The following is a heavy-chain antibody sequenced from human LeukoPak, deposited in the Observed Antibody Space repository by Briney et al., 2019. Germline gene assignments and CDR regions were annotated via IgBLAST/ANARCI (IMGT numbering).Heavy chain of an antibody. Sequence: GGSLRLSCAASGFIFSSYSMNWVRQAPGKGLEWVSSISATGNYIYYADSVKGRFTISRDNAKNLLYLQMNSLRAEDTAVYYCARDRSGYTFDDWGQGTLVTVSS. V-gene: IGHV3-21*01. CDR3: ARDRSGYTFDD. CDR1: GFIFSSYS. J-gene: IGHJ4*02. CDR2: ISATGNYI. D-gene: IGHD5-18*01.